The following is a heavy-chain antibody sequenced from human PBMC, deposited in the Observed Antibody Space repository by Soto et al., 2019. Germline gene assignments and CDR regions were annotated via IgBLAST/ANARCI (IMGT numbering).Heavy chain of an antibody. D-gene: IGHD1-7*01. V-gene: IGHV3-7*01. Sequence: PGGSLRLSCAASGFTFSSYWMSWVRQAPGKGLEWVANIKQDGSEKYYVDSVKGRFTISRDNAKNSLYLQMNSLRAEDTAVYYCARFCNYVATFFDYWGQGTLVTVSS. CDR1: GFTFSSYW. CDR3: ARFCNYVATFFDY. CDR2: IKQDGSEK. J-gene: IGHJ4*02.